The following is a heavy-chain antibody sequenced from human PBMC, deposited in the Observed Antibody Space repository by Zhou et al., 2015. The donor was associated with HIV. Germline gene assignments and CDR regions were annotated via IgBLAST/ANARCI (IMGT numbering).Heavy chain of an antibody. CDR3: ARDRMETAVGYYNHYYGMDV. CDR1: GYTFTTYY. Sequence: QVQLVQSGSEVKKPGASVKVSCKSSGYTFTTYYIHWVRQAPGQGLEWMGLINPSGGSTTYAQKFQGRVTMTRDTSTSTVFMELRSLRSDDTAVYYCARDRMETAVGYYNHYYGMDVWGQGTTVTVSS. V-gene: IGHV1-46*01. J-gene: IGHJ6*02. D-gene: IGHD2-21*02. CDR2: INPSGGST.